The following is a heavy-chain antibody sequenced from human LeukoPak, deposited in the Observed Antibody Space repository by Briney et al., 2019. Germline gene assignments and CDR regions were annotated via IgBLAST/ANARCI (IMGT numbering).Heavy chain of an antibody. CDR1: GGSISSYY. Sequence: PSETLSLTCTVSGGSISSYYWNWIRQPPGKALEWIGYIYYSGSTSYKPSLKSRVTVSVDTSKNQISLKLSSVTAADTAVYYCASLRERSYYARGFDYWGQGTLVTVSS. CDR2: IYYSGST. D-gene: IGHD1-26*01. V-gene: IGHV4-59*01. CDR3: ASLRERSYYARGFDY. J-gene: IGHJ4*02.